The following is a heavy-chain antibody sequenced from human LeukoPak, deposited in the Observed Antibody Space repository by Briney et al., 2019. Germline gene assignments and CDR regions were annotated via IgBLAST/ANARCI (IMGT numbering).Heavy chain of an antibody. Sequence: GGSLRLSCAASGFTFSSYAMHWVRQAPGKGLEYVSAISSNGGSTYYANSVKGRFTISRDNSKNTLYLQMGSLRAEDVAVYYCARDDRRIVGATGLSFDYWGQGTLVTVSS. J-gene: IGHJ4*02. CDR1: GFTFSSYA. D-gene: IGHD1-26*01. CDR3: ARDDRRIVGATGLSFDY. CDR2: ISSNGGST. V-gene: IGHV3-64*01.